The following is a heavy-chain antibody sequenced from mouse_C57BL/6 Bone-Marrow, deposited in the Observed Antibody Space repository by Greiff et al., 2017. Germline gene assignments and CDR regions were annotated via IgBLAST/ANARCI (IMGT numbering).Heavy chain of an antibody. CDR3: ARENDGYYVAY. CDR1: GYTFTSYW. Sequence: QVQLQQPGAELVMPGASVKLSCKASGYTFTSYWMRWVKQRPGQGLEWIGEIDPSDSYTNYNQKFKGKSTLTVDKSSSTAYMQLSSLTSEDSAVYYCARENDGYYVAYWGQGTLVTVSA. D-gene: IGHD2-3*01. J-gene: IGHJ3*01. V-gene: IGHV1-69*01. CDR2: IDPSDSYT.